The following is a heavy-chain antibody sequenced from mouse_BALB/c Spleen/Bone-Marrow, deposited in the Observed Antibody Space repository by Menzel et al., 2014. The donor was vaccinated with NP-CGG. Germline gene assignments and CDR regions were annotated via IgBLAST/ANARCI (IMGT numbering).Heavy chain of an antibody. CDR3: ARHVINLGYDAFAY. CDR1: GFTFSSYA. Sequence: EVKLVESGGGLVKPGGSLKLSCAASGFTFSSYAMSWVRQTPEKRLEWVATISSGGSYTYYPDSVKGRFTISRDNAKNTLYLQMSSLRSEDTAMYYCARHVINLGYDAFAYWGQGTLVTVSA. J-gene: IGHJ3*01. CDR2: ISSGGSYT. V-gene: IGHV5-9-3*01. D-gene: IGHD2-14*01.